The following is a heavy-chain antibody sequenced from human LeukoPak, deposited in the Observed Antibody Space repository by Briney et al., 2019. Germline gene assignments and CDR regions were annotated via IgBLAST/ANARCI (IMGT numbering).Heavy chain of an antibody. J-gene: IGHJ4*02. V-gene: IGHV4-59*01. CDR2: IYYSGST. CDR3: AGSRARAPYYFDY. Sequence: SETLSLTCAVYGVSFSGYYWSWIRQPPGKGLEWIGYIYYSGSTNYNPSLKSRVTISVDTSKNQFSLKLSSVTAADTAVYYCAGSRARAPYYFDYWGQGTLVTVSS. D-gene: IGHD2-15*01. CDR1: GVSFSGYY.